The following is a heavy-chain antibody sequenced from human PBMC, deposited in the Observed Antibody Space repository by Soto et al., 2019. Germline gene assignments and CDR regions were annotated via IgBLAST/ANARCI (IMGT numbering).Heavy chain of an antibody. CDR2: IIPIFGTA. D-gene: IGHD5-18*01. V-gene: IGHV1-69*06. CDR1: GGTFSSYA. J-gene: IGHJ5*02. CDR3: ARDDVDTVPAGWFDP. Sequence: AVKVSCKASGGTFSSYAISWVRQAPGQGLEWMGGIIPIFGTANYAQKFQGRVTITADKSTSTAYMELSSLRSEDTAVYYCARDDVDTVPAGWFDPWGQGTLVTVSS.